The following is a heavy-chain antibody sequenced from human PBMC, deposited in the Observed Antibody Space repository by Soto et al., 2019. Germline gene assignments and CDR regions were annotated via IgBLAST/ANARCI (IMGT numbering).Heavy chain of an antibody. CDR1: GFTFSNYA. V-gene: IGHV3-23*01. CDR3: AKSDLVYCSGGSCGYYYFDY. Sequence: GGSLRLSCAASGFTFSNYALSWVRQAPGKGLEWVSAISGSGATTKYADSVKGRFTVSRGNSKNTLYLQMTSLRADDTAIYYCAKSDLVYCSGGSCGYYYFDYWGQGTLVTVSS. D-gene: IGHD2-15*01. J-gene: IGHJ4*02. CDR2: ISGSGATT.